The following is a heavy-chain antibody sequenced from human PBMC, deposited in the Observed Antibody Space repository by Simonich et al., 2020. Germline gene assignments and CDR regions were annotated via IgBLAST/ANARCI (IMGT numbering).Heavy chain of an antibody. CDR1: GGSISSYY. V-gene: IGHV4-59*08. CDR3: ARLPDY. CDR2: IYYSGST. J-gene: IGHJ4*02. Sequence: QVQLQESGPGLVKPSETLSLTCTVSGGSISSYYWSWIRQPPGKGLEWIGYIYYSGSTNDNPPLKSRFTISVDTSKNQFSLKLSSVTAADTAVYYCARLPDYWGQGTLVTVSS.